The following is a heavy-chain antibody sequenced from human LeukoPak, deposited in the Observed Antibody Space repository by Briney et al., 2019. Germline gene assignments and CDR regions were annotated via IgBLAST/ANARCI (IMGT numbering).Heavy chain of an antibody. CDR2: IKQDGSEK. D-gene: IGHD4-17*01. CDR1: GLTFSEHW. V-gene: IGHV3-7*01. CDR3: AKDLYYGDYAPFDY. Sequence: PGGSLRLSCAASGLTFSEHWMTWVRQAPGKGLEWVATIKQDGSEKYYLDSVKGRFTISRDNAKSSLYLQMNSLRAEDTAVYYCAKDLYYGDYAPFDYWGQGTLVTVPS. J-gene: IGHJ4*02.